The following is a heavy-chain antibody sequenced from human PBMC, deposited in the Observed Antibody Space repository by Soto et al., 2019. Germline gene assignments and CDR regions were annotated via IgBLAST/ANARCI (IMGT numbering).Heavy chain of an antibody. CDR1: GFTVSGNY. Sequence: EVQLVETGGGLIQPGGSLRLSCAAAGFTVSGNYMSWVRQAPGKGLEWVSVIYNGGGTYYADSVKGRFTISRDKPKNTLYLQMNSLRAEDTAVYYCASTRGSSYDYWGQGTLVTVSS. CDR3: ASTRGSSYDY. J-gene: IGHJ4*02. CDR2: IYNGGGT. D-gene: IGHD6-6*01. V-gene: IGHV3-53*02.